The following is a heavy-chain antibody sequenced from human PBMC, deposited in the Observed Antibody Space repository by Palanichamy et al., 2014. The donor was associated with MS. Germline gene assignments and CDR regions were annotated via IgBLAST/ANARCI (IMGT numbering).Heavy chain of an antibody. J-gene: IGHJ4*02. Sequence: QLQLQESGPGLVKPSETLSLTCTVSGGSISSSSYYWGWIRQPPGKGLEWIGSIYYSGSTYYNPSLKSRVTISVDTSKNQFSLKLNSVTAADTAVYYCARHLYCTNGVCYLYYFDYWGQGTLVTVSS. CDR2: IYYSGST. D-gene: IGHD2-8*01. CDR3: ARHLYCTNGVCYLYYFDY. CDR1: GGSISSSSYY. V-gene: IGHV4-39*01.